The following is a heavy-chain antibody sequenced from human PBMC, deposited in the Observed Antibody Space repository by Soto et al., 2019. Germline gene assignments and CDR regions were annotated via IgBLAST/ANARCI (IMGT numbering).Heavy chain of an antibody. Sequence: GSLRLSCAASGFTFSSYSMSWVRQAPGKGLEWVSSSSSSSSYIYYADSVKGRFTISRDNAKNSLYLQMNSLRAEDTAVYYCARDSVMRRAFDYWGQGTLVTVSS. CDR2: SSSSSSYI. CDR3: ARDSVMRRAFDY. CDR1: GFTFSSYS. D-gene: IGHD2-21*01. J-gene: IGHJ4*02. V-gene: IGHV3-21*01.